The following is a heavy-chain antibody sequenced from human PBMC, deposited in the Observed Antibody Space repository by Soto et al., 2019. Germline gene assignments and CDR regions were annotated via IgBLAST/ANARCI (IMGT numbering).Heavy chain of an antibody. CDR2: IIPIFGTA. CDR1: GGTFSSYA. CDR3: ARCGYSYGYSYNWFDP. D-gene: IGHD5-18*01. Sequence: WASVKVSCKASGGTFSSYAISWVRQAPGQGLEWMGGIIPIFGTANYAQKFQGRVTITADESTSTAYMELSSLRSEDTAVYYCARCGYSYGYSYNWFDPWGQGTLVTVSS. V-gene: IGHV1-69*13. J-gene: IGHJ5*02.